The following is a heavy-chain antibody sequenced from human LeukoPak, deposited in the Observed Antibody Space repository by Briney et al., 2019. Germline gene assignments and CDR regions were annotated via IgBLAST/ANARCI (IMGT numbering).Heavy chain of an antibody. V-gene: IGHV3-30*02. CDR1: GLTFSDYA. J-gene: IGHJ4*02. Sequence: GPLRLSCAASGLTFSDYAMHWVRQAPGKGLEWLTFITGDGNIKFHADSVKGRFSVSRDNSKNTQYLQMTSLRPEDTAVYYCAKERLYSGSSFSYWGQGTLVTVSS. CDR2: ITGDGNIK. CDR3: AKERLYSGSSFSY. D-gene: IGHD1-26*01.